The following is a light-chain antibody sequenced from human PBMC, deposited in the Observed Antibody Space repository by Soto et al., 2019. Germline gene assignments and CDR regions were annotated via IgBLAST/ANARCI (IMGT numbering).Light chain of an antibody. J-gene: IGLJ1*01. Sequence: QSVLTQPPSVSAAPGQKVTISCSGSSSNIGCNSVSWYQQLPGTAPKLLIYDDTKRPSGIPERFSGSKSGTSATLGITGFQTGDEADYYCGSWDSSLSAYVFGTGTKVTVL. V-gene: IGLV1-51*01. CDR1: SSNIGCNS. CDR2: DDT. CDR3: GSWDSSLSAYV.